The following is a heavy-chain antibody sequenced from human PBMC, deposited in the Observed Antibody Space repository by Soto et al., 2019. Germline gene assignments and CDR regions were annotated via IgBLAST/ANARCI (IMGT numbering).Heavy chain of an antibody. CDR2: IYSGGST. Sequence: EVNVVESGGGVVQPGGSLRLSCAASGFIVNSNYMSWVRQAPGKGLEWVSVIYSGGSTYYTPSVQGRFTISRHNSNNTVFLQMSSLRPEDTAVYFCATSGGRYRAFDIWGQGTMVTVSS. CDR3: ATSGGRYRAFDI. CDR1: GFIVNSNY. V-gene: IGHV3-53*04. J-gene: IGHJ3*02. D-gene: IGHD2-2*01.